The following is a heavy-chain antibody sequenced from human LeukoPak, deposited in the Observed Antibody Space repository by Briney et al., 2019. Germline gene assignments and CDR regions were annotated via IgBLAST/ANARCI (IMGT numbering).Heavy chain of an antibody. CDR3: ATGFLRYCSGGSCLLVY. V-gene: IGHV1-46*01. J-gene: IGHJ4*02. CDR1: GYTFTSYY. CDR2: INPSGGST. D-gene: IGHD2-15*01. Sequence: ASVKVSCKASGYTFTSYYMHWVRQAPGQGLEWMGIINPSGGSTSYAQKFQGRVTMTEDTSTDTAYMELSSLRSEDTAVYYCATGFLRYCSGGSCLLVYWGQGTLVTVSS.